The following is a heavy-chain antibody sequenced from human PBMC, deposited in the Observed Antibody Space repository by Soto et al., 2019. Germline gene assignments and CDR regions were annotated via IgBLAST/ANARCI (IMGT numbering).Heavy chain of an antibody. CDR1: GYSLTSYY. CDR2: INPSGGST. J-gene: IGHJ4*02. Sequence: QVELVQSGAEVKKPGASVKVSCKASGYSLTSYYMHWVRQAPGQGLEWMGVINPSGGSTSYALRCQGRVTMTRDTSTSTVYMELSSLRSEDTAVYYCARQNDFLSGHSPGDYWGQGTLVTVSS. D-gene: IGHD3-3*01. CDR3: ARQNDFLSGHSPGDY. V-gene: IGHV1-46*01.